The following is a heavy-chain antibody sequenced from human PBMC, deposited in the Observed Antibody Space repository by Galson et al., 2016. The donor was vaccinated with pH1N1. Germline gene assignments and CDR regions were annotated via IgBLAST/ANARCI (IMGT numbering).Heavy chain of an antibody. V-gene: IGHV3-74*01. CDR2: INSDGSST. CDR1: GFTFSSYS. CDR3: ARFEYGDYVKYSDL. J-gene: IGHJ2*01. D-gene: IGHD4-17*01. Sequence: SLRLSCAASGFTFSSYSMNWVRQSPGKGLVWVSRINSDGSSTNYADSVKGRFTISRDNAKNTLYLQMNSLRAEDTAMYYCARFEYGDYVKYSDLWGRGTLVTVSS.